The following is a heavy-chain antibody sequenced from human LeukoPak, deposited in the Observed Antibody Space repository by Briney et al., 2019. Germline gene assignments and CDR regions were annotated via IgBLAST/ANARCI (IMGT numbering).Heavy chain of an antibody. CDR1: GGSISSRGYH. V-gene: IGHV4-39*07. D-gene: IGHD3-10*01. J-gene: IGHJ4*02. CDR2: IYYSGST. CDR3: ARLRPHYYGSGSSTYYFDY. Sequence: SETLSLTCSVSGGSISSRGYHWGWIRQPPGKGLEWIGSIYYSGSTYYNPSLKSRVTISVDTSKNQFSLKLSSVTAADTAVYYCARLRPHYYGSGSSTYYFDYWGQGTLVTVSS.